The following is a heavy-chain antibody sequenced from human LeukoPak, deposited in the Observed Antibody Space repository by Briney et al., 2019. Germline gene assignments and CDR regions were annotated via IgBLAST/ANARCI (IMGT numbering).Heavy chain of an antibody. Sequence: GGSLRPSCAASGFTFSSYAMNWVRQAPGKGLEWVSYISSSGSSISDADSVKGRFTISRDNAKNSLYLQMTSLRAEDTAIYYCARKIAAAGRHYFDYWGQGTLVTVSS. J-gene: IGHJ4*02. D-gene: IGHD6-13*01. CDR2: ISSSGSSI. CDR1: GFTFSSYA. CDR3: ARKIAAAGRHYFDY. V-gene: IGHV3-48*03.